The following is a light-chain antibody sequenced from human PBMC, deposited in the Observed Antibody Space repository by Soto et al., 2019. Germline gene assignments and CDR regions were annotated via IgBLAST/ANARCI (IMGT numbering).Light chain of an antibody. V-gene: IGKV3-11*01. CDR2: DAS. CDR3: QQRSNWPYT. Sequence: EIVLTQSPATLSLSPGERATLSCRASQSVGSYLAWYQQKLGQAPRLLIYDASNRATGIPARFSGSGSGTDFTLTISILEPEDFAVYYWQQRSNWPYTFGQGTKVEIK. CDR1: QSVGSY. J-gene: IGKJ2*01.